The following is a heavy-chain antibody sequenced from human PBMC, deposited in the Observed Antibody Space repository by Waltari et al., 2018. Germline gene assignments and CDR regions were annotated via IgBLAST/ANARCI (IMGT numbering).Heavy chain of an antibody. D-gene: IGHD6-13*01. J-gene: IGHJ4*02. Sequence: EVQLVESGGGPVKPGGSLRLSCAASGFTFSSYSMNWVRQAPGKGLEWVSSISSSSSYIYYADSVKGRCTISRDNAKNALYLQMNSLRAEDTAVYYCARDLRGIAAAGTFDYWGQGTLVTVSS. CDR3: ARDLRGIAAAGTFDY. V-gene: IGHV3-21*01. CDR1: GFTFSSYS. CDR2: ISSSSSYI.